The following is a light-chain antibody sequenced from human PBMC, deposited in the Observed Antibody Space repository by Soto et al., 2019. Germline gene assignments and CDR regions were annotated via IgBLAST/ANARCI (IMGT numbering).Light chain of an antibody. V-gene: IGKV1-5*03. Sequence: DIQMTQSPSSLSAFLGDRVTITGGASQDIGNFLAWYQQKPGKAPKLLIYKASTLKSGVPSRFSGSGSGTEFTLTISSLQPDDFATYYCQQYDSFSVTFGQGTKVDIK. CDR3: QQYDSFSVT. CDR1: QDIGNF. J-gene: IGKJ1*01. CDR2: KAS.